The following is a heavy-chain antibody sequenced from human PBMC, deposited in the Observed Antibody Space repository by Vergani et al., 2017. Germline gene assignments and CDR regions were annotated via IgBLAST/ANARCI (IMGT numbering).Heavy chain of an antibody. CDR3: ALAESSTSCINSVCITPETGSWFDP. CDR2: MNPNSGTT. D-gene: IGHD2-2*01. Sequence: QVQLVQSGAEVKKPGASVKVSCRASGYSFSSYDISWVRQATGQGLEWMGWMNPNSGTTGYAQKFQDRVTITRDRSMSTAYMELSSLRSEDTAMYYCALAESSTSCINSVCITPETGSWFDPWGQGTLVTVSS. V-gene: IGHV1-8*01. J-gene: IGHJ5*02. CDR1: GYSFSSYD.